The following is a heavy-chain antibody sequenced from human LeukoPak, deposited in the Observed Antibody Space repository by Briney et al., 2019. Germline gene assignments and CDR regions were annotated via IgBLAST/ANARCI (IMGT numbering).Heavy chain of an antibody. V-gene: IGHV4-30-2*01. J-gene: IGHJ4*02. CDR1: GGFISSGDYY. CDR3: AREEGGAAGKGFDY. CDR2: INHSGST. Sequence: SQTLSLTCIVSGGFISSGDYYWSWIRQPPGKGLEWIGYINHSGSTYYKPSLKSRVTISVDRSKNHFSLNLSYVTAADTAVYYCAREEGGAAGKGFDYWGQGTPVTVSS. D-gene: IGHD6-13*01.